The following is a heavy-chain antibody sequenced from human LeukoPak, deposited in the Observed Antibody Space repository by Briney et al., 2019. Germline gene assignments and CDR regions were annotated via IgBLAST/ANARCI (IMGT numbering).Heavy chain of an antibody. Sequence: SETLSLICTVSGGSISSYYWSWIRQPAGKGLEWIGRIYTSGSTNYNPSLKSRVTMSVDTSKNQFSLKLSSVTAADTAVYYCARGGYCNSISCYYYMDVWGKGTAVTVSS. CDR1: GGSISSYY. CDR3: ARGGYCNSISCYYYMDV. J-gene: IGHJ6*03. D-gene: IGHD2-2*01. V-gene: IGHV4-4*07. CDR2: IYTSGST.